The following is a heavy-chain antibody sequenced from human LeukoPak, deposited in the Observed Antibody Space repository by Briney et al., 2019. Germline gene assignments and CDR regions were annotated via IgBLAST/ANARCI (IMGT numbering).Heavy chain of an antibody. CDR2: ISYDGSNK. CDR1: GFTFSSYG. J-gene: IGHJ4*02. CDR3: AKDLGSSGWYFYFDY. Sequence: GGSLRLSCAASGFTFSSYGMHWVRQAPGKGLEWVAVISYDGSNKYYADSVKGRFTISRDNPKNTLYLQVNSLRAEDTAVYYCAKDLGSSGWYFYFDYWGQGTLVTVSS. D-gene: IGHD6-19*01. V-gene: IGHV3-30*18.